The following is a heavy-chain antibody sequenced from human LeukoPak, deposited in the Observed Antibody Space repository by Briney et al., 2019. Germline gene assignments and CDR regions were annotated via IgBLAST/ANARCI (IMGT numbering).Heavy chain of an antibody. CDR3: ARVQTFGELYADY. CDR1: GYTFTSYG. D-gene: IGHD3-10*01. J-gene: IGHJ4*02. V-gene: IGHV1-69*06. CDR2: IIPIFGTA. Sequence: ASVKVSCKASGYTFTSYGISWVRQAPGQGLEWMGGIIPIFGTANYAQKFQGRVTITAVKSTSTAYMELSSLRSEDTAVYYCARVQTFGELYADYWGQGTLVTVSS.